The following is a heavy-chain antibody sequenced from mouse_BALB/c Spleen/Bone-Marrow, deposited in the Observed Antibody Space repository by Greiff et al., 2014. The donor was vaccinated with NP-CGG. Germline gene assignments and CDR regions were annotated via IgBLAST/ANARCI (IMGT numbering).Heavy chain of an antibody. V-gene: IGHV6-6*02. CDR1: GFTFSSYW. Sequence: QLQESGGGLVQPGGSMKLSCVASGFTFSSYWMNWVRQSPEKGLEWVAEIRLKSNNYATHYAESVKGRFTISRDDSKSSVYLQMSNLRAEDTGIYYCTRTGTGYFDYWGQGTTLTVSS. CDR3: TRTGTGYFDY. J-gene: IGHJ2*01. D-gene: IGHD4-1*01. CDR2: IRLKSNNYAT.